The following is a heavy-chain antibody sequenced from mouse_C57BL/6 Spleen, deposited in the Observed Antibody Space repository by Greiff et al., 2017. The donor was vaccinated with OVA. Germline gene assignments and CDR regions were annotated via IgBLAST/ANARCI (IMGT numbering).Heavy chain of an antibody. CDR3: AGGYDGYFDY. CDR2: IYPYNGVS. V-gene: IGHV1-31*01. J-gene: IGHJ2*01. CDR1: GYSFTGFY. D-gene: IGHD2-2*01. Sequence: VQLKESGPELVKPGASVKISCKASGYSFTGFYMHWVKQSHGNILDWIGYIYPYNGVSSYNQKFKGKATLTVDKSSSTAYMELRSLTTEDSAVYYCAGGYDGYFDYWGQGTTLTVSS.